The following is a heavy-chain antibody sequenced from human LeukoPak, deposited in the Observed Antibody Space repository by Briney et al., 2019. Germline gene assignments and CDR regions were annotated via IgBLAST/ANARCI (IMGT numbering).Heavy chain of an antibody. CDR1: GGSISSYY. Sequence: SETLSLTCTVSGGSISSYYWSWIRLPPGKGLEWIGYIHYSGSTNSNPSLKSRVTISVDTSKNQFSLKLSSVTAADTAVYYCAGGRWLPLPNYWGQGTLVTVSS. J-gene: IGHJ4*02. CDR3: AGGRWLPLPNY. D-gene: IGHD5-24*01. CDR2: IHYSGST. V-gene: IGHV4-59*01.